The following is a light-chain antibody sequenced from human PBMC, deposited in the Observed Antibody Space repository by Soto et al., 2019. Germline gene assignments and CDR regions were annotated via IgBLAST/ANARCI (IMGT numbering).Light chain of an antibody. J-gene: IGLJ2*01. Sequence: QSALTQPASVSGSPGQSITISCTGTSSDVGSYNLVSWYQQHPGKAPKLMIYEGSKRPSGVSNRFSGSKSGNTASLTISGLQAEDEADYYCQSYDSGLVGLIFGAGTKLTVL. V-gene: IGLV2-23*01. CDR2: EGS. CDR1: SSDVGSYNL. CDR3: QSYDSGLVGLI.